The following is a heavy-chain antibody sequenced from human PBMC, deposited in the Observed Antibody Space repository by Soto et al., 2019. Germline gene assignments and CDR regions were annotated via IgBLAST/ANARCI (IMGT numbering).Heavy chain of an antibody. J-gene: IGHJ4*02. CDR3: AKNRGDSTYYDFWSGYFGLDY. V-gene: IGHV3-30*18. CDR1: GFTVSSNY. D-gene: IGHD3-3*01. Sequence: GGSLRLSCAASGFTVSSNYMSWVRQAPGKGLEWVAVISYDGSNKYYADSVKGRFTISRDNSKNTLYLQMNSLRAEDTAVYYCAKNRGDSTYYDFWSGYFGLDYWGQGTLVTVSS. CDR2: ISYDGSNK.